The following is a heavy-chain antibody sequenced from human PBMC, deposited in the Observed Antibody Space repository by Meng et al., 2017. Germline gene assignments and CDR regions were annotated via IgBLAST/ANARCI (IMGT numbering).Heavy chain of an antibody. D-gene: IGHD3/OR15-3a*01. V-gene: IGHV1-8*01. Sequence: QVKLVKSGAEVKKLGASVKVSCKASGYTFTSYDINWVRQATGQGLEWMGWMNPNSGNTGYAQKFQGRVTMTRNTSISTAYMELSSLRSEDTAVYYCARGPNRWTGFDYWGQGTLVTVSS. CDR3: ARGPNRWTGFDY. J-gene: IGHJ4*02. CDR1: GYTFTSYD. CDR2: MNPNSGNT.